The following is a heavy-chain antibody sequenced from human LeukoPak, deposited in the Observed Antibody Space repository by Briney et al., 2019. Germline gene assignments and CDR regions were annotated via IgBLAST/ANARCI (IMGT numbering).Heavy chain of an antibody. CDR2: INWNADST. CDR3: VRDRSGFPKDY. Sequence: GGSLRLSCAASGFKFSDYGMSWVRQAPGKGLEWVSGINWNADSTGYADSVKGRFTISKDNAKNTLYLQMNSLGAEDTAMYYCVRDRSGFPKDYWGQGTPVTVSS. V-gene: IGHV3-20*04. CDR1: GFKFSDYG. J-gene: IGHJ4*02. D-gene: IGHD3-3*01.